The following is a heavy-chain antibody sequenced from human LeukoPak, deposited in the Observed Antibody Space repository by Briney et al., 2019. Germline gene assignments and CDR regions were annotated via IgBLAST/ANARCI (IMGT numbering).Heavy chain of an antibody. Sequence: PGGSLRLSCAASRFTFSAFSMTWVRQAPGKGLEWVSTIAESGNKMWYADSVRGRFTISRDNSRSTLYLQMNSLRTEDTATYYCVKDPNWFDGFWGQGTLVTVSS. CDR1: RFTFSAFS. CDR3: VKDPNWFDGF. CDR2: IAESGNKM. D-gene: IGHD3-10*01. V-gene: IGHV3-23*01. J-gene: IGHJ4*02.